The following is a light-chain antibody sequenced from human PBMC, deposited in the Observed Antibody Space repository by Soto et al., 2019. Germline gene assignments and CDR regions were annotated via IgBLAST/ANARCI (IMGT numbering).Light chain of an antibody. CDR2: GNS. V-gene: IGLV1-40*01. CDR3: QSYDSSLSGGV. CDR1: SSNIGTGYN. Sequence: QSVLTQPTSVSGAPGQRVTISCTGSSSNIGTGYNIHWYQQVPGTAPKLLIYGNSNRPSGVPDRFSGSKSGTSASLAITGLQAEDEADYYCQSYDSSLSGGVFGTGTKVTVL. J-gene: IGLJ1*01.